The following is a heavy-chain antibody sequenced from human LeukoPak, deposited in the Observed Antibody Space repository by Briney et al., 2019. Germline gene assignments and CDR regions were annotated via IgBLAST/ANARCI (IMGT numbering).Heavy chain of an antibody. CDR2: ISKDESNK. Sequence: GGSLRLSCAASGFSFSTFGMHWVRQTPGKGLEWVSHISKDESNKYYADSVKGRFTISRDNSKNTLYLQMNSLRAEDTAVYYCAKVPVVAPTLNEYFQHWGQGTLVTVSS. CDR1: GFSFSTFG. D-gene: IGHD3-22*01. CDR3: AKVPVVAPTLNEYFQH. V-gene: IGHV3-33*05. J-gene: IGHJ1*01.